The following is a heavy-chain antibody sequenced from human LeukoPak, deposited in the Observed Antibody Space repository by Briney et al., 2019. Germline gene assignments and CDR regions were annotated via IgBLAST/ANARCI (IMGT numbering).Heavy chain of an antibody. Sequence: PSETLSLTCTVSGGSISSYYWSWIRQPPGKGLEWIGYIYYSGSTNYNPSLKSRVTISVDTSKNQFSLKLSSVTAADTAVYYCARLPYYYYYGMDVWGQGTTVTVSS. J-gene: IGHJ6*02. CDR2: IYYSGST. V-gene: IGHV4-59*08. CDR1: GGSISSYY. CDR3: ARLPYYYYYGMDV.